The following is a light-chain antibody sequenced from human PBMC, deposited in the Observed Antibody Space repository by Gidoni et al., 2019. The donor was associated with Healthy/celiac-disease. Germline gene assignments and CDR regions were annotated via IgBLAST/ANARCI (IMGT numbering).Light chain of an antibody. CDR3: CSYAGSYTLV. J-gene: IGLJ2*01. V-gene: IGLV2-11*01. CDR1: SSDVGGYNY. Sequence: QSALTQPPSVSGSPGQSVTISCTGTSSDVGGYNYVPWYPQHPGKAPKLMIYDVSKRPSGVPDRFSGSKSGNTASLTISGLQAEDEADYYCCSYAGSYTLVFGGGTKLTVL. CDR2: DVS.